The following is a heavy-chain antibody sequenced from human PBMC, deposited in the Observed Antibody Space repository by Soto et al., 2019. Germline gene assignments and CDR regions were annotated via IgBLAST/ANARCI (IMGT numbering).Heavy chain of an antibody. D-gene: IGHD3-9*01. Sequence: QVQLVQSGAEVKKPGSSVKVSCKASGGTFSSNAISWVRQAPGQGLEWMGGIIPIYASPNYAQNFQGRVTVTADKATSTAYLELSRLKFADSAIYYCAVTVTGSRSPLDHWGRGTLV. CDR2: IIPIYASP. CDR3: AVTVTGSRSPLDH. J-gene: IGHJ5*02. CDR1: GGTFSSNA. V-gene: IGHV1-69*06.